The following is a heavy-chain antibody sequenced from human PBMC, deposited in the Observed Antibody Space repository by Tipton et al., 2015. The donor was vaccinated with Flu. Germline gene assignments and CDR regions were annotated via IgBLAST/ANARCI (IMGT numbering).Heavy chain of an antibody. CDR3: HVYQSLY. V-gene: IGHV3-49*03. D-gene: IGHD2-2*01. J-gene: IGHJ4*02. Sequence: SLRLSCTTSGIRFGDYAVSWFRQAPGKGLEWLGFIRSKTYGGTIEYAASVRGRFTISRDDSKSIGYLEMNSLKTEDTAVHYCHVYQSLYWGQGTLFTVSS. CDR1: GIRFGDYA. CDR2: IRSKTYGGTI.